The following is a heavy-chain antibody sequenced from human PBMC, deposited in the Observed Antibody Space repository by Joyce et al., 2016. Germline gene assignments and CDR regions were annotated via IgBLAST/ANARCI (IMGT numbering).Heavy chain of an antibody. CDR3: TTDNPSVNYWFDP. D-gene: IGHD1-1*01. J-gene: IGHJ5*02. CDR2: IKSKTDIGTT. V-gene: IGHV3-15*01. Sequence: EVQLVESGGGLVKPGGSLRLSCVASGFTFRNAWMNWVRQAPGRGLEWVGRIKSKTDIGTTDYAAPVKGRLTISRDDSKNTVYLQMSSLKSEDTAVYYCTTDNPSVNYWFDPWGQGTQVTVSS. CDR1: GFTFRNAW.